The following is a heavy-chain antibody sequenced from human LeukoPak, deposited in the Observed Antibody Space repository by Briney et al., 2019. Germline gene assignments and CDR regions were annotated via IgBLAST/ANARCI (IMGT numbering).Heavy chain of an antibody. CDR1: GFTFDDYA. D-gene: IGHD6-19*01. CDR2: ISWNSGSI. V-gene: IGHV3-9*01. CDR3: AKEGVAVGIIDY. J-gene: IGHJ4*02. Sequence: PGRSLRLSCAASGFTFDDYAMHWVRQAPGKGLEWVSGISWNSGSIGYADSVKGRFTISRDNAKNSLYLQMNSLRAEDTALYYCAKEGVAVGIIDYWGQGTLVTVSS.